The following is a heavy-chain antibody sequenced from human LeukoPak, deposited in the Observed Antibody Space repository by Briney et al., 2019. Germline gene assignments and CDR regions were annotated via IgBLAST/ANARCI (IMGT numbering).Heavy chain of an antibody. CDR2: ISYDGSKK. CDR1: GFTFNTYP. J-gene: IGHJ4*02. D-gene: IGHD3-10*01. Sequence: PGGSLRLSCAASGFTFNTYPMHWVRQAPGKGLEWVAVISYDGSKKYYADSVKGRFTISRDNSKNTLYLQMSSLRAEDTAVYYCARDSSPMVRGVITHFDYWGQGTLVTVSS. V-gene: IGHV3-30-3*01. CDR3: ARDSSPMVRGVITHFDY.